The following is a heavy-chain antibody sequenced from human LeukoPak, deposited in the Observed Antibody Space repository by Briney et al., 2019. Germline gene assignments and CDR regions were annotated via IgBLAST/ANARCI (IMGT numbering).Heavy chain of an antibody. D-gene: IGHD3-16*02. J-gene: IGHJ4*02. CDR3: ARYGRGVIPFDY. CDR2: INPSGGST. V-gene: IGHV1-46*01. CDR1: GYTFTSYY. Sequence: ASVKVSCKASGYTFTSYYMHWVRQAPGQGLEWMGIINPSGGSTSYAQKFQGRVTMTRDTSTSTVYMELSSLRSEDTAVYYRARYGRGVIPFDYWGQGTLVTVSS.